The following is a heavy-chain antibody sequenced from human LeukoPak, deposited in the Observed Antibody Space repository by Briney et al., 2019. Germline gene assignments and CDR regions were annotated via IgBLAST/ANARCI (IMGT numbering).Heavy chain of an antibody. J-gene: IGHJ4*02. D-gene: IGHD6-13*01. Sequence: GGSLRLSCAASGFTFSSYAMHWVRQAPGKGLGWVAVISYDGSNKYYADSVKGRFTISRDNSKNTLYLQMNSLRAEDTAVYYCAREPTPNIAALDYWGQGTLVTASS. CDR3: AREPTPNIAALDY. CDR2: ISYDGSNK. V-gene: IGHV3-30-3*01. CDR1: GFTFSSYA.